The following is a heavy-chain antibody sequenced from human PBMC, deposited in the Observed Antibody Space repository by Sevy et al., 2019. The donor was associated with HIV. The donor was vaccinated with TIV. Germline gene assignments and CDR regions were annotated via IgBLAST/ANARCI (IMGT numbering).Heavy chain of an antibody. Sequence: GGSLRLSCAASGFTFSDYYMSWIRQAPGKGLEWISYISGSDDAIYYADSVKGRFSISRDNAKNSLYLQLTSLRPEDTAVYYCARDHVTDGDLGDYYYFAMDVWGQGTTVTVSS. CDR3: ARDHVTDGDLGDYYYFAMDV. D-gene: IGHD4-17*01. V-gene: IGHV3-11*01. CDR1: GFTFSDYY. CDR2: ISGSDDAI. J-gene: IGHJ6*02.